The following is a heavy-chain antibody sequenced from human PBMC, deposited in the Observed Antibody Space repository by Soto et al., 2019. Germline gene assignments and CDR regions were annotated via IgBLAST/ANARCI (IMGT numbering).Heavy chain of an antibody. J-gene: IGHJ4*02. CDR1: GAYVSSGCYY. D-gene: IGHD3-22*01. Sequence: SETLSLTCIVSGAYVSSGCYYWSWIRQPPGKGLEWIGYIYYSGSTYYNPSLKSRVTISVDTSKNQFSLKLSSVTAADTAVYYCASGILYYDSSGYSLYYWGQGTLVTVSS. CDR2: IYYSGST. V-gene: IGHV4-30-4*01. CDR3: ASGILYYDSSGYSLYY.